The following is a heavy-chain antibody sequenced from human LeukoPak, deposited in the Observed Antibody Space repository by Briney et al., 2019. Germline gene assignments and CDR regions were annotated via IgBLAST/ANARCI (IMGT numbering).Heavy chain of an antibody. CDR3: ARGGYGDYRRGDY. V-gene: IGHV3-30*04. Sequence: GGSLRLSCAASGFIFSNYAMHWARQAPGKGMEWVAGISYDGSYKYYADSVKGRVTISRDNSENTLYLEMNSLRAEDTAIFYCARGGYGDYRRGDYWGEGTLVTVSS. CDR2: ISYDGSYK. J-gene: IGHJ4*02. CDR1: GFIFSNYA. D-gene: IGHD4-17*01.